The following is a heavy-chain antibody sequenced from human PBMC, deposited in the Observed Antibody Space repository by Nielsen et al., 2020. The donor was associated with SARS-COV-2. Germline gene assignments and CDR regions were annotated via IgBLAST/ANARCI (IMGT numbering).Heavy chain of an antibody. V-gene: IGHV4-61*01. CDR1: GGSISTGSHY. CDR2: IFYRGNT. Sequence: SETLSLTCIVSGGSISTGSHYWSWIRQPPGKGLAWIGYIFYRGNTNYNPSLKSRVTISVDTSKNQFSLKVNSVTAADTAIYYCARGGYNIYDFDYWGRGTLVTVSS. CDR3: ARGGYNIYDFDY. J-gene: IGHJ4*02. D-gene: IGHD5-24*01.